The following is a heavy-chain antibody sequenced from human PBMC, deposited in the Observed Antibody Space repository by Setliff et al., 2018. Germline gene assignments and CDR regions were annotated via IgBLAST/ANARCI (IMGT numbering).Heavy chain of an antibody. D-gene: IGHD1-26*01. V-gene: IGHV4-39*01. CDR3: AAPGGGSYRF. CDR1: GGSISTKNYY. J-gene: IGHJ4*02. Sequence: SETLSLTCTVSGGSISTKNYYWGWIRQPPGKGLEWIGNIYYSGGTYYSPSLKSRVTISLDTSKNQFSLNLSSVTAADTAVYYCAAPGGGSYRFWGQGTLVTVSS. CDR2: IYYSGGT.